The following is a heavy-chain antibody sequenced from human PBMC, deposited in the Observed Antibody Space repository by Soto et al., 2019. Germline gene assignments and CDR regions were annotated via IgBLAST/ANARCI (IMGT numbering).Heavy chain of an antibody. CDR1: GFTFSSYA. Sequence: EVQLLESGGGLVQPGGSLRLSCAASGFTFSSYAMSWVRQAPGKGLEWVSAISGSGGSTYYADSVKGRFTISRDKSKNTLYLQMNSLRAEDTAVYYCAKYYDSSGWSNPIDYWGQGTLVTVSS. CDR3: AKYYDSSGWSNPIDY. J-gene: IGHJ4*02. D-gene: IGHD3-22*01. CDR2: ISGSGGST. V-gene: IGHV3-23*01.